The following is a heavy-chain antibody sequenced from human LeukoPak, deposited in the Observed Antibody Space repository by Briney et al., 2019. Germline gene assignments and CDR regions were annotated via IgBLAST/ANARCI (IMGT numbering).Heavy chain of an antibody. J-gene: IGHJ4*02. D-gene: IGHD2/OR15-2a*01. CDR2: IYYSGST. CDR1: GGSISSYY. CDR3: ARQIYFN. V-gene: IGHV4-59*08. Sequence: SETLSLTCTVSGGSISSYYWSWIRQPPGKGLEWIGYIYYSGSTNYNPSLKSRVTISVDTSKNQFSLKLSSVTAADTAVYYCARQIYFNWGQGTLVTVSS.